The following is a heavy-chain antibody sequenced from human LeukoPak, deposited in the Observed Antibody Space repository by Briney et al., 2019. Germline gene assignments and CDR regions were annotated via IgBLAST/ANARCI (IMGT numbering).Heavy chain of an antibody. CDR3: ARQPDSSAWVFDY. Sequence: GGSLRLSCAASGLTFSTYAIHWVRQAPGKGLEWVAVISYDGSNKYYADSVRGRFSISRDNSKNTLYLQVNSLRAEDTAVYYCARQPDSSAWVFDYWGQGTLVTVSS. CDR2: ISYDGSNK. J-gene: IGHJ4*02. V-gene: IGHV3-30*04. CDR1: GLTFSTYA. D-gene: IGHD6-25*01.